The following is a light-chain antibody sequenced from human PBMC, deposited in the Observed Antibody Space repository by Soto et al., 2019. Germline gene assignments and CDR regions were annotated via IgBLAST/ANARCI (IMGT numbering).Light chain of an antibody. CDR1: QSISSW. J-gene: IGKJ1*01. CDR2: DVS. CDR3: QQSDTYSRT. Sequence: TPSPATLSSSPGDRVTLSCRASQSISSWLAWYQQKPGKAPKLLMYDVSSLERGVPSRFSGSGSGTEFTLTISSLQPDDFATYYCQQSDTYSRTFGQGTKVDIK. V-gene: IGKV1-5*01.